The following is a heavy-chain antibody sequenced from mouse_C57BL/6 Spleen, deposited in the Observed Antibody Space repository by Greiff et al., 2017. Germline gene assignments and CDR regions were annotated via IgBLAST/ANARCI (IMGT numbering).Heavy chain of an antibody. CDR2: IRMKTDNYAT. J-gene: IGHJ3*01. Sequence: EVKVEESGGGLVQPGGSMKLSCVASGFTFSNYWMNWVRQSPEKGLEWVAQIRMKTDNYATNYAETVKGRFTISRDDSKSSVYLQMNNLRAEDTGIYDCTGYSNYLAWFAYWGQGTLVTVSA. V-gene: IGHV6-3*01. CDR1: GFTFSNYW. CDR3: TGYSNYLAWFAY. D-gene: IGHD2-5*01.